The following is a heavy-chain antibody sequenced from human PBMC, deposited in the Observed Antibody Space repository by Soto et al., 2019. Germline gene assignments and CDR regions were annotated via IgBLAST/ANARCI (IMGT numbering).Heavy chain of an antibody. V-gene: IGHV1-24*01. D-gene: IGHD5-12*01. CDR3: ATVHIVATIGDY. CDR2: FDPEDGET. CDR1: GYTLTELS. J-gene: IGHJ4*02. Sequence: ASVKVSCKVSGYTLTELSMHWVRQAPGKGLEWMGGFDPEDGETIYAQKFQGRVTMTEDTSTDTAYMELSSLRSEDTAVYYCATVHIVATIGDYWGQGTLVTVSS.